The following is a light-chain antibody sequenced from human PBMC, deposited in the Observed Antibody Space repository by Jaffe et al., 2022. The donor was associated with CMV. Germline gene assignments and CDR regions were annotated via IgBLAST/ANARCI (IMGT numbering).Light chain of an antibody. CDR3: GTWDNSLSAVI. J-gene: IGLJ2*01. V-gene: IGLV1-51*02. Sequence: QSVLTQPPSVSAAPGQKVTISCSGSSSNIGSNYVSWYQQLPGTAPKLLIYEYNKRPSGIPDRFSGSTSGTSATLGVTGLQTGDEADYYCGTWDNSLSAVIFGGGTKLTVL. CDR2: EYN. CDR1: SSNIGSNY.